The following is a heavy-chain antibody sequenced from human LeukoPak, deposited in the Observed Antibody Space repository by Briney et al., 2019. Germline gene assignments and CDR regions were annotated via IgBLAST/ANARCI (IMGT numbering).Heavy chain of an antibody. CDR2: ITWDGGAT. J-gene: IGHJ6*03. V-gene: IGHV3-43*01. CDR1: GFTFDDYT. Sequence: GGSLRLSCAASGFTFDDYTMHWVRQPPGKGLEWISLITWDGGATYYADSVRGRFTISRDNGKNSLFLRMNSLRPEDTALYYCARDRTAEAGNDYYMGVWGNGTTVIVSS. CDR3: ARDRTAEAGNDYYMGV. D-gene: IGHD6-13*01.